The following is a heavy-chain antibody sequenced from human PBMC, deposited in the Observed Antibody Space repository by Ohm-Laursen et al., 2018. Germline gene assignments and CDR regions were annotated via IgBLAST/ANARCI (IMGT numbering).Heavy chain of an antibody. CDR3: ARGGNTPMGVSWFDP. CDR2: IYSGGNT. V-gene: IGHV4-61*01. Sequence: GTLSLTCTVSGDSLSSGPENWSWIRQPPGQGLEYIGFIYSGGNTNYNPSLKNRVTMSVDTSYNQFSLKLSSVTAADTAVYYCARGGNTPMGVSWFDPWGQGTLVSVSS. CDR1: GDSLSSGPEN. J-gene: IGHJ5*02. D-gene: IGHD5-18*01.